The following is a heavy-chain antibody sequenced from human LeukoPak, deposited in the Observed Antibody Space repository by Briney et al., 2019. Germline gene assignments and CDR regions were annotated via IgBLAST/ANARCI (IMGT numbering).Heavy chain of an antibody. J-gene: IGHJ6*02. CDR2: MNPNSGNT. CDR3: ARGGGVAGTRRNYYYYGMDV. CDR1: GYTFTSYD. D-gene: IGHD6-19*01. V-gene: IGHV1-8*01. Sequence: ASVKVSCKASGYTFTSYDINWVRQATGQGLEWMGWMNPNSGNTGYAQKFQGRGTMTRNTSISTAYMELSSLRSEDTAVYYCARGGGVAGTRRNYYYYGMDVWGQGTTVTVSS.